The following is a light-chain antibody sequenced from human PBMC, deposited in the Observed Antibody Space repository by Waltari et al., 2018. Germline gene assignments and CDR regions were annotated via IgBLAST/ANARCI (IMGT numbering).Light chain of an antibody. CDR2: DAS. CDR1: QSVSSSY. Sequence: EIVLTQSPDTLSLSPGERATLSCGASQSVSSSYFAWYQRKPGLAPGLVINDASSRATGSPDRFSGSGSVTDFTITISRLEPENLAVYYCQQCGSSPPLTFCGATRVEIK. CDR3: QQCGSSPPLT. J-gene: IGKJ4*01. V-gene: IGKV3D-20*01.